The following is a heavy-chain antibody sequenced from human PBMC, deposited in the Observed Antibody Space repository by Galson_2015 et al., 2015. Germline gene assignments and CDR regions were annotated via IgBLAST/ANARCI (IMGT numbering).Heavy chain of an antibody. CDR1: DYT. CDR3: AKDRTRRSYDFWSGYLDY. J-gene: IGHJ4*02. CDR2: ISWDGGST. Sequence: DYTMHWVRQAPGKGLEWVSLISWDGGSTYYADSVKGRFTISRDNSKNSLYLQMNSLRTEDTALYYCAKDRTRRSYDFWSGYLDYWGQGTLVTVSS. V-gene: IGHV3-43*01. D-gene: IGHD3-3*01.